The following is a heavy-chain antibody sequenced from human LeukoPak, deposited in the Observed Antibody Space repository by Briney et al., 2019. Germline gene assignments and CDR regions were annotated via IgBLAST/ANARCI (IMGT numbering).Heavy chain of an antibody. Sequence: SETLSLTCTVSGGSISSYYWSWIWQPPGKGLEWIGYIYYSGSTNYNPSLKSRVTISVDTSKNQFSLKLSSVTAADTAVYYCARGGSYYGSGSYPDYWGQGTLVTVSS. V-gene: IGHV4-59*01. J-gene: IGHJ4*02. CDR2: IYYSGST. CDR3: ARGGSYYGSGSYPDY. CDR1: GGSISSYY. D-gene: IGHD3-10*01.